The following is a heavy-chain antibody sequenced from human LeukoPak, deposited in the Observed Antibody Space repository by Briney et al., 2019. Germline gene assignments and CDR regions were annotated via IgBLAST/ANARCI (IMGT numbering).Heavy chain of an antibody. CDR2: IWYDGSNK. CDR1: GFTFSSYG. V-gene: IGHV3-33*01. Sequence: GGSLRLSCAASGFTFSSYGMHWVRQAPGKGLEWVAVIWYDGSNKYYADSVKGRFTISRDNSKNTLYLQMNSLRAEDTAVYYCTTEQVVLGAHIYYYGVDVWGQGTTVTVS. J-gene: IGHJ6*02. CDR3: TTEQVVLGAHIYYYGVDV. D-gene: IGHD6-13*01.